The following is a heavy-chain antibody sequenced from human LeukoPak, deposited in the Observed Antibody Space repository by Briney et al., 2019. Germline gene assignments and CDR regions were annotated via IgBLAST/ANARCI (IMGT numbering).Heavy chain of an antibody. CDR3: ARRQTGYSSSWSYYYYYYMDV. CDR1: GDSVSSNSAA. V-gene: IGHV6-1*01. D-gene: IGHD6-13*01. Sequence: SQTLSLTCAISGDSVSSNSAAWNWIRQSPSRGLEWLGRTYYRSKWYNDYAVSVKSRITINPDTSKNQFSLQLNSVTPEDTAVYYCARRQTGYSSSWSYYYYYYMDVWGKGTTVTVSS. CDR2: TYYRSKWYN. J-gene: IGHJ6*03.